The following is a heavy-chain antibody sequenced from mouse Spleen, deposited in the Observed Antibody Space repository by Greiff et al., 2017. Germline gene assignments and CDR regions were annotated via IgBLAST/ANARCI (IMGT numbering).Heavy chain of an antibody. CDR3: AREWGDHWYFDV. J-gene: IGHJ1*01. CDR2: INPYNGGT. Sequence: VQLQQSGPVLVKPGASVKMSCKASGYTFTDYYMNWVKQSHGKSLEWIGVINPYNGGTSYNQKFKGKATLTVDKSSSTAYMELNSLTSEDSAVYYCAREWGDHWYFDVWGAGTTVTVSS. CDR1: GYTFTDYY. V-gene: IGHV1-19*01. D-gene: IGHD2-13*01.